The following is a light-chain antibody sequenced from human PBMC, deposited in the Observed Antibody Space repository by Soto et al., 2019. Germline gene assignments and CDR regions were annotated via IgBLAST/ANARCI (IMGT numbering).Light chain of an antibody. CDR1: SSDVGEENY. Sequence: QSVLTQPPSASGYPGQSVTITCSGTSSDVGEENYVSWYQQHPGKVPKLILYEVSKRPSGVPDRFSGSRSGNTASLTVSGLQAEDEADYYCSSFAGSPVVFGGGTKLTVL. V-gene: IGLV2-8*01. CDR2: EVS. CDR3: SSFAGSPVV. J-gene: IGLJ2*01.